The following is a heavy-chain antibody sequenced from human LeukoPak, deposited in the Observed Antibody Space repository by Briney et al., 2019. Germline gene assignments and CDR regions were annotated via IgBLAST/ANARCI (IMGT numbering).Heavy chain of an antibody. D-gene: IGHD6-19*01. V-gene: IGHV5-51*03. Sequence: GESLKISCKGSGYNFNNYWIGWVRQMPGKGLEWMGIIYPGDSDIRYSSSFQDQVTISADKSISTAYLQWSSLKASDTAMYYCARCSSGWLAEQFDYWGQGTPVTVSS. CDR1: GYNFNNYW. J-gene: IGHJ4*02. CDR3: ARCSSGWLAEQFDY. CDR2: IYPGDSDI.